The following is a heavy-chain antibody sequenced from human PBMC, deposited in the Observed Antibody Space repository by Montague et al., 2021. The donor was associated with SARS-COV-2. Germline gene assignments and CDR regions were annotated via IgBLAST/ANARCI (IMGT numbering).Heavy chain of an antibody. CDR3: ARAPCVGDCNSVESWFDP. V-gene: IGHV4-38-2*02. J-gene: IGHJ5*02. D-gene: IGHD2-21*02. CDR2: IYHTGYI. Sequence: SETLSLTCTVSGYSISSGYFWAWLRQPPGKGLEWIGSIYHTGYIYYNPSLKSRVTISIDTSNNQISLRLTDVTAADTAVYYCARAPCVGDCNSVESWFDPWGQGTLVSVSS. CDR1: GYSISSGYF.